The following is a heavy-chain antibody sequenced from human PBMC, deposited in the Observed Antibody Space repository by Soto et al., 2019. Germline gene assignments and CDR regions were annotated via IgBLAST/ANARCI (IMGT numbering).Heavy chain of an antibody. CDR3: ARDKADLRFVYYGMDV. CDR2: IYYSGST. Sequence: QVQLQESGPGLVKPSQTLSLTCTVSGGSISSGGYYWSWIRQHAGKGLEWIGYIYYSGSTYYNPSLKSRVTISVDTSKNQFSLKLSSVTAADTAVYYCARDKADLRFVYYGMDVWGQGTTVTVSS. D-gene: IGHD3-10*01. CDR1: GGSISSGGYY. V-gene: IGHV4-31*03. J-gene: IGHJ6*02.